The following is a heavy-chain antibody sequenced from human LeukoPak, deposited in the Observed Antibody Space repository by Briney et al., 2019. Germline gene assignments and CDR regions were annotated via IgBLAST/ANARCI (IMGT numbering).Heavy chain of an antibody. CDR1: GFIFSDFY. CDR2: ISSSGFNI. Sequence: PGGSLRLSCTTSGFIFSDFYMIWIRQAPGKGLEWVSRISSSGFNIYYADSLKGRFSISRDNAKKTLYLQMDSLRVEDTAVYYCAREVTMLTSDYSFDLWGRGTLVTVSS. CDR3: AREVTMLTSDYSFDL. D-gene: IGHD4-17*01. J-gene: IGHJ2*01. V-gene: IGHV3-11*04.